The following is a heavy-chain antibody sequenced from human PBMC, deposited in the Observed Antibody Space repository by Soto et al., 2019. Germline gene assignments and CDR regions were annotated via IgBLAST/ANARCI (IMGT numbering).Heavy chain of an antibody. D-gene: IGHD6-13*01. CDR2: ISYDGSNK. CDR1: GFTFSSYG. J-gene: IGHJ6*02. Sequence: GGSLRLSCAASGFTFSSYGMHWVRQVPGKGLEWVAVISYDGSNKYYADSVKGRFTISRDNSKNTLYLQMNSLRAEDTAVYYCAKDSQSSSWVWGQGTTVTVSS. V-gene: IGHV3-30*18. CDR3: AKDSQSSSWV.